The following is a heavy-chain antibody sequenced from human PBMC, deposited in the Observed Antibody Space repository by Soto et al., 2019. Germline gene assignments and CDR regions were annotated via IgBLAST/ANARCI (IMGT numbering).Heavy chain of an antibody. CDR2: VYIGGET. V-gene: IGHV4-4*07. Sequence: PSETLSLTCIVSDGSISSDYWTWIRQPAGKGLEWLGRVYIGGETNYNPSLKGRLTMSLDTSKRQFSLWLSSVTAADTAVYYCARGRQAVGLEFWGLGTLVTVSS. CDR1: DGSISSDY. J-gene: IGHJ4*02. CDR3: ARGRQAVGLEF. D-gene: IGHD1-26*01.